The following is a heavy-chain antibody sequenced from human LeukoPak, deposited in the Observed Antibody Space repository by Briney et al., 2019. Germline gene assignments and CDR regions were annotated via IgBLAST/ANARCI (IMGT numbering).Heavy chain of an antibody. V-gene: IGHV4-34*01. D-gene: IGHD6-13*01. CDR1: GGSSSGYY. J-gene: IGHJ4*02. Sequence: SETLSLTCAVYGGSSSGYYWSWIRQPPGKGLEWIGGINHSGSTNYNPSLKSRVTISVDTSKNQFSLKLSSVTAADTAVYYCARHGTIAAAGTELDYWGQGTLVTVSS. CDR3: ARHGTIAAAGTELDY. CDR2: INHSGST.